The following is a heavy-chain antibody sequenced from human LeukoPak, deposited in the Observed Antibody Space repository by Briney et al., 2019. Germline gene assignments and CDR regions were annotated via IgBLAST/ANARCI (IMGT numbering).Heavy chain of an antibody. CDR3: ARGHYYDSSGYYGY. CDR2: INHSVST. Sequence: SETLSLTCAVYGGSFSGYYWSWIRHPPGKGLEWIGEINHSVSTNYNPSLKRRVTISVDTSKNQFSLKLSSVTAADTAVYYCARGHYYDSSGYYGYWGQGTLVTVSS. V-gene: IGHV4-34*01. D-gene: IGHD3-22*01. J-gene: IGHJ4*02. CDR1: GGSFSGYY.